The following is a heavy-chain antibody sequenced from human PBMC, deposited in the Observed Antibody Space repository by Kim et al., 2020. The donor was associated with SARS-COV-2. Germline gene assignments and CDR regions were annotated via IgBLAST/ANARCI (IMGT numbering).Heavy chain of an antibody. Sequence: GSLRLSCAASGFTFSSYGMHWVRQAPGKGLEWVAVIWYDGSNKYYADSVKGRFTISRDNSKNTLYLQMNSLRAEDTALYYCAKDIGYCSSTSCASYGMDVWGQGTTVTVSS. CDR2: IWYDGSNK. CDR3: AKDIGYCSSTSCASYGMDV. D-gene: IGHD2-2*01. CDR1: GFTFSSYG. V-gene: IGHV3-33*06. J-gene: IGHJ6*02.